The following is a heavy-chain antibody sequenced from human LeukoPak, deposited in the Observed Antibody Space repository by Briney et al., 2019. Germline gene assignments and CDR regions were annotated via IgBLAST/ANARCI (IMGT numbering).Heavy chain of an antibody. CDR1: GFTFSNAW. CDR3: TTDADDFWSGTYYFDY. Sequence: PGGSLRLSCAASGFTFSNAWMGWVRQAPGKGLEWVGRIKSKTDGGTTDYAAPVKGRFTISRDDSKNTLYLQMNSLKTEDTAVYYCTTDADDFWSGTYYFDYWGQGTLVTVSS. J-gene: IGHJ4*02. D-gene: IGHD3-3*01. V-gene: IGHV3-15*01. CDR2: IKSKTDGGTT.